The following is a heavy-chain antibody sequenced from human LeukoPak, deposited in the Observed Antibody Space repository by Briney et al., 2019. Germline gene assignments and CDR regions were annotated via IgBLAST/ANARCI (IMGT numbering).Heavy chain of an antibody. CDR3: ARDSLGDYGLG. J-gene: IGHJ4*02. V-gene: IGHV3-20*04. CDR2: INWNGGST. D-gene: IGHD4-17*01. Sequence: GGSLRLSCAASGFTFDDYGMSWVRQAPGKGLEWVSGINWNGGSTYYADSVKGRFTISRDNSKNTLYLQMNSLRAEDTAVYYCARDSLGDYGLGWGQGTLVTVSS. CDR1: GFTFDDYG.